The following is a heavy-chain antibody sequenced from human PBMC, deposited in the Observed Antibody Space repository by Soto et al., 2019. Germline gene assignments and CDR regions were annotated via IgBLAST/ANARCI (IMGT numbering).Heavy chain of an antibody. CDR2: INPNSGDT. D-gene: IGHD6-13*01. Sequence: GASVKVSCKASGYTFTGYYMHWVRQAPGQGLEWMGWINPNSGDTNYAQNFQGRVTMTWDTSISTAYMELSSLRSDDPAVYYCARVTAAAGTWAFWGQGTPVTVSS. CDR3: ARVTAAAGTWAF. CDR1: GYTFTGYY. J-gene: IGHJ4*02. V-gene: IGHV1-2*02.